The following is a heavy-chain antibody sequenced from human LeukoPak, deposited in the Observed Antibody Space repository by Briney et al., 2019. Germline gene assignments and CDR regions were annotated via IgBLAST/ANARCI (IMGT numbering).Heavy chain of an antibody. CDR1: GFTFSSYA. Sequence: GGSLRLSCAASGFTFSSYAMHWVRQAPGKGLEWVAVISYDGSNKYYADSVKGRFTISRDNSKNTLYLQMNSLRAEDTAVYYCARGWFSDYVNYYYYIDVWGKGTTVTVSS. D-gene: IGHD4-17*01. CDR2: ISYDGSNK. V-gene: IGHV3-30-3*01. CDR3: ARGWFSDYVNYYYYIDV. J-gene: IGHJ6*03.